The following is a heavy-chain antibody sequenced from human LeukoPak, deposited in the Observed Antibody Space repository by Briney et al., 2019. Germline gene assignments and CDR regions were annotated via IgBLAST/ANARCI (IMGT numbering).Heavy chain of an antibody. Sequence: GASVKVSCKASGYTFTGYYMHWVRQAPGQGLEWMGWINPNSGGTNYAQKFQGRVTMTRDTSISTAYMELSRLRSDDTAVYYCARALYGSGRYYMDVWGKGTTVTVSS. D-gene: IGHD3-10*01. CDR2: INPNSGGT. CDR1: GYTFTGYY. CDR3: ARALYGSGRYYMDV. J-gene: IGHJ6*03. V-gene: IGHV1-2*02.